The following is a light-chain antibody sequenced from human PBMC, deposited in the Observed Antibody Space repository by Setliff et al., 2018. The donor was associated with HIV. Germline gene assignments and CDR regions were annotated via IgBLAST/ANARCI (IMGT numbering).Light chain of an antibody. J-gene: IGLJ1*01. CDR1: SSDVGGYYY. V-gene: IGLV2-23*02. Sequence: QSVLAQPASVSGSPGQSITISCTGTSSDVGGYYYASWYQQHPGKAPKVMIYDVNKRPSGVSNRFSGSKSGNTASLTISGLQAEDEADYYCCSWAGSSTYVFGTVTKGTVL. CDR3: CSWAGSSTYV. CDR2: DVN.